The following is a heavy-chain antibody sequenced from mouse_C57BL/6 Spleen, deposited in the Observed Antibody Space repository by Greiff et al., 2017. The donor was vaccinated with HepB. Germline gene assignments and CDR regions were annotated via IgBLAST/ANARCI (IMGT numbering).Heavy chain of an antibody. D-gene: IGHD2-1*01. J-gene: IGHJ4*01. V-gene: IGHV1-81*01. CDR2: IYPRSGNT. CDR1: GYPFTSSV. Sequence: QFQLQQSGAELARPGASVTLSCTSSGYPFTSSVLRLVKQRTGQGLEWIGEIYPRSGNTYYNEKFKGKATLTADKSSSTAYMELRSLTSEDSAVYFCAGNYVEDYAMDYWGQGTSVTVSS. CDR3: AGNYVEDYAMDY.